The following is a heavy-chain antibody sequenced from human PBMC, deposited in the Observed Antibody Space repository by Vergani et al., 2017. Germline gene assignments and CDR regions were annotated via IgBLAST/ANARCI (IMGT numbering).Heavy chain of an antibody. CDR3: AREPPLTGFFDY. CDR2: ISPDGFST. J-gene: IGHJ4*02. D-gene: IGHD3-9*01. Sequence: QVQLVQSGAEVGKPGASVKISCKASGYTFTAYYIHWVRQAPEQGLEWVGVISPDGFSTCYAQKFQGRVTITRDTSTSTVYVEVTSLRSDDTAVYYCAREPPLTGFFDYWGQGTLVTVSS. CDR1: GYTFTAYY. V-gene: IGHV1-46*03.